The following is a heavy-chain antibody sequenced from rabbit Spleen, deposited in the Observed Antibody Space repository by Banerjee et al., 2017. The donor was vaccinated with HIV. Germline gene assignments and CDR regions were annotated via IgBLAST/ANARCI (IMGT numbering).Heavy chain of an antibody. D-gene: IGHD4-1*01. CDR3: ARETSSGWCIVSFYFSL. J-gene: IGHJ4*01. V-gene: IGHV1S40*01. Sequence: QSLEESGGDLVKPGASLTLTCTASGFSFSSRFYMCWVRQAPGKGLEWIACIDSGSSGDTYYANWAKGRFTISKTSSTTVTLQMTSLTAADTATYFCARETSSGWCIVSFYFSLWGPGTLVTVS. CDR2: IDSGSSGDT. CDR1: GFSFSSRFY.